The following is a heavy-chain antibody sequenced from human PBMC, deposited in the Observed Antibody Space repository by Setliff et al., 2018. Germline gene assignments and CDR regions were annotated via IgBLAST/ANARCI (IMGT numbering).Heavy chain of an antibody. CDR3: TREASVDFWSGYPYYYYMDV. V-gene: IGHV3-66*01. CDR2: IYPDGNS. Sequence: PGGSLRLSCAASGFTFSSYAMSWVRQAPGKGLEWVSVIYPDGNSHYADSVKGRFTISRDDSDNTLYLQMKSLRAEDTAVYYCTREASVDFWSGYPYYYYMDVWGKGTTVTVSS. D-gene: IGHD3-3*01. CDR1: GFTFSSYA. J-gene: IGHJ6*03.